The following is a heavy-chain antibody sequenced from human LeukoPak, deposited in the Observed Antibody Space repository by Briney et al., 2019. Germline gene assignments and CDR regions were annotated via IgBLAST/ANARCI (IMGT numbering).Heavy chain of an antibody. V-gene: IGHV3-21*01. CDR1: GFTFSSYS. Sequence: GGSLRLSCAASGFTFSSYSMNWVRQAPGKGLEWVSSISSSSSHIYYADSVKGRFTISRDTPKNSLYLQMNSLRAEDTAVYYCTGDLVSLRGSGSLLGWGQGALVTVAS. CDR3: TGDLVSLRGSGSLLG. D-gene: IGHD1-26*01. J-gene: IGHJ4*02. CDR2: ISSSSSHI.